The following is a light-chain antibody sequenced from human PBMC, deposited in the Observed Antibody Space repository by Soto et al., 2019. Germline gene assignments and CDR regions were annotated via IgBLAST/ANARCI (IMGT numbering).Light chain of an antibody. Sequence: SYELTQPPSVSVAPGETARITCGGKNIGNLHLHWYQQRPGQAPVLVVYDDSDRPSGIPERISGSNSANTAALTISRVEAGDEADYYCQVWDRSSDHPYVFGPGTKVTVL. V-gene: IGLV3-21*02. J-gene: IGLJ1*01. CDR3: QVWDRSSDHPYV. CDR1: NIGNLH. CDR2: DDS.